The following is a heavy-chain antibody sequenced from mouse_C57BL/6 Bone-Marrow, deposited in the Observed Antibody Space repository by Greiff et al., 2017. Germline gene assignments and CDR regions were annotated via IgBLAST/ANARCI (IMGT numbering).Heavy chain of an antibody. CDR1: GFTFSDFY. V-gene: IGHV7-1*01. CDR2: SRNKANDYTT. CDR3: ARDAQGFLNYAMDY. Sequence: EVNVVESGGGLVQSGRSLRLSCATSGFTFSDFYMEWVRQAPGKGLEWIAASRNKANDYTTEYSASVKGRFIVSRDTSQSILYLQLNALRAEDTAIYYCARDAQGFLNYAMDYWGQGTSVTVSS. J-gene: IGHJ4*01.